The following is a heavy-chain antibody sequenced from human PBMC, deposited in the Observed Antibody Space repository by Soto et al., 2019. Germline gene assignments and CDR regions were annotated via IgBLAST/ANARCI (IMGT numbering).Heavy chain of an antibody. D-gene: IGHD3-10*01. Sequence: SETLSLTCTVSGGSISSYYWSWIRQPPGKGLEWIGYIYYSGSTNYNPSLKSRVTISVDTSKNQFSLKLSSVTAADTAVYYCARGWFGEFVYYFDYWGQGTLVTVSS. J-gene: IGHJ4*02. CDR1: GGSISSYY. V-gene: IGHV4-59*01. CDR2: IYYSGST. CDR3: ARGWFGEFVYYFDY.